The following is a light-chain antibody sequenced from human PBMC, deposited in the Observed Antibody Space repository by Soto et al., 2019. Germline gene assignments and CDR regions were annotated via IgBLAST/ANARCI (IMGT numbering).Light chain of an antibody. Sequence: PGERATLSFRATQSFISDLAWYQHKPGQAPRLLIYDASNRATGIPARFSGSGSGTDFTLTISSLEPEDFAVYYCQQRSTWPLTFGGGTKVEIK. CDR1: QSFISD. J-gene: IGKJ4*01. CDR3: QQRSTWPLT. CDR2: DAS. V-gene: IGKV3-11*01.